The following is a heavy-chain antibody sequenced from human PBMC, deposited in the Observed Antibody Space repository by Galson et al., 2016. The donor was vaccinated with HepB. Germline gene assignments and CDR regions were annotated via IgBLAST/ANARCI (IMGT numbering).Heavy chain of an antibody. CDR1: GDSVSRNTAA. V-gene: IGHV6-1*01. Sequence: CAISGDSVSRNTAAWNWIRQSPSRGLEWLGRTYYRSKWSSDYAVSMTIRITINADTSMNQFSLQLNSVTPEDTAVYYCASGTGAYVQWGQGTLVTVSS. CDR3: ASGTGAYVQ. CDR2: TYYRSKWSS. J-gene: IGHJ4*02. D-gene: IGHD5-12*01.